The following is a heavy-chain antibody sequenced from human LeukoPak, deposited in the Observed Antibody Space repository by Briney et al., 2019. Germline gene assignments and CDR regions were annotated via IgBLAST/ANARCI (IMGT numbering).Heavy chain of an antibody. CDR2: IKSKTDGGTT. V-gene: IGHV3-15*01. Sequence: GGSLRLSCAASVVTFSKAWMSWVRHAPGRGLEWVGRIKSKTDGGTTDYAAPVKGRFTISRDDSKNTLYLQMNSLKTEDTAVYYCTTGVEGYSYGYSDYWGQGTLVTVSS. J-gene: IGHJ4*02. CDR3: TTGVEGYSYGYSDY. D-gene: IGHD5-18*01. CDR1: VVTFSKAW.